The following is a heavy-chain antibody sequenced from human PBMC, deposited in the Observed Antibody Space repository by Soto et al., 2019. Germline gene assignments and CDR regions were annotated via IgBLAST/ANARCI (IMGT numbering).Heavy chain of an antibody. V-gene: IGHV3-53*01. J-gene: IGHJ6*02. CDR2: VYSGDFA. Sequence: GGSLRLSCAVSGFTVSNNYMSWVRQAPGKGLEWVSVVYSGDFAYYADSVKGRFTTTRDTSTNTVYPHMNSLRVEDTAVYYCAKRQQLVRYRYGMDVWGQGTTVTVSS. CDR3: AKRQQLVRYRYGMDV. D-gene: IGHD6-13*01. CDR1: GFTVSNNY.